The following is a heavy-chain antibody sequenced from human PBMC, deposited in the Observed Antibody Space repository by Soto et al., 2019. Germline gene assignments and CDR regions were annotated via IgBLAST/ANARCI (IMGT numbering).Heavy chain of an antibody. CDR1: GGSISSGGYF. Sequence: TLSVTCTVSGGSISSGGYFWSWIRQHPGRGLEWIGYIYYSGSTYYNPSLKSRVTISVDTSKSQFSLMLSSVTAEATAVSYSARGWTAEARITIFGVVPNWFDPRGQGTLVTVSS. CDR3: ARGWTAEARITIFGVVPNWFDP. V-gene: IGHV4-31*03. J-gene: IGHJ5*02. D-gene: IGHD3-3*01. CDR2: IYYSGST.